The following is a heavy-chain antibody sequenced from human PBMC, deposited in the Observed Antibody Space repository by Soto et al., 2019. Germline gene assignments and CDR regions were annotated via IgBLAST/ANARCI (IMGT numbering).Heavy chain of an antibody. Sequence: ASVKVSCKASGYTFTGYYMHWVRQAPGQGLEWMGWINPNSGGTNYAQKFQGRVTMTRDTSISTAYMELSRLRSDDTAVYYCARGGGEMANPPPYLYWGQGTQVTVSS. D-gene: IGHD3-16*01. J-gene: IGHJ4*02. CDR2: INPNSGGT. CDR1: GYTFTGYY. CDR3: ARGGGEMANPPPYLY. V-gene: IGHV1-2*02.